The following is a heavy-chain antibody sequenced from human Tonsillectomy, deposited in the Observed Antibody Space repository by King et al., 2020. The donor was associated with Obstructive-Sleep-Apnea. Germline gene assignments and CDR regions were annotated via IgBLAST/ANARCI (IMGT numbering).Heavy chain of an antibody. CDR3: TRRDRFLEWRGFDF. V-gene: IGHV5-51*01. Sequence: QLVQSGAEMKKPGESLKISCKGSGYNFTNYWIAWVRQMPGKGLEWMGIIYPGDSASRYSPSFQGQVTISVAKSINTAYLQWSSLKASDTAMYYCTRRDRFLEWRGFDFWGQGTLVTVSS. CDR1: GYNFTNYW. CDR2: IYPGDSAS. J-gene: IGHJ4*02. D-gene: IGHD3-3*01.